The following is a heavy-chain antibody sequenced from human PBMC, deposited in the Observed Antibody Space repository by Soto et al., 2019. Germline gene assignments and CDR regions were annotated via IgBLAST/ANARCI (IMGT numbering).Heavy chain of an antibody. V-gene: IGHV4-39*01. CDR1: GGSISSSSYY. Sequence: SETLSLTCTVSGGSISSSSYYWGWIRQPPGKGLEWIGSIYYSGSTYYNPSLKSRVTISVDTSKNQFSLKLSSVTAADTAVYYCARHYDIVGATKAISYYYYGMDVWGQGTTVTVSS. CDR2: IYYSGST. CDR3: ARHYDIVGATKAISYYYYGMDV. D-gene: IGHD1-26*01. J-gene: IGHJ6*02.